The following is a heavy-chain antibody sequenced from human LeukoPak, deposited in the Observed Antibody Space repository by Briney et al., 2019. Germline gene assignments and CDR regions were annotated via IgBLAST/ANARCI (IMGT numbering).Heavy chain of an antibody. CDR2: IIPIFGTA. V-gene: IGHV1-69*01. CDR1: GGTFSSYA. J-gene: IGHJ4*02. CDR3: ARGGTYSRGLLVY. Sequence: SVKVSCKASGGTFSSYAISWVRQAPGQGLEWMGGIIPIFGTANYAQKFQGRVTITADESTSTAYMELSSLRSEDTAVYYCARGGTYSRGLLVYWGQGTLVTVSS. D-gene: IGHD1-26*01.